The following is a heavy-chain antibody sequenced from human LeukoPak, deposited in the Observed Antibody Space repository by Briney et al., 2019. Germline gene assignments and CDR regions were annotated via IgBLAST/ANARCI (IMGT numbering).Heavy chain of an antibody. V-gene: IGHV3-23*01. CDR2: FSESFGSA. J-gene: IGHJ4*02. CDR1: GFTLSSHA. CDR3: ARDPSRSWWGYFDY. Sequence: QAGGSLRLSCAASGFTLSSHAMSWVRQAPGKGLEWISTFSESFGSAHYAASVKGRFTISRDISKNTLYLQMNSLRAEDTAVYYCARDPSRSWWGYFDYWGQGALVTVSS. D-gene: IGHD6-13*01.